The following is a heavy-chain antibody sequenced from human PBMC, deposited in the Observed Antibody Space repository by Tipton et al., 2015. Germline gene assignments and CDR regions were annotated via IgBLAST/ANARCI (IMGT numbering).Heavy chain of an antibody. J-gene: IGHJ6*02. CDR2: IIPISGTA. CDR3: ARDLPISTNHRYFDFWSGHQYHYSGMDV. Sequence: QLVQSGAEVKNPGSSVKVSCKASGGTFSSYTITWVRQAPGQGLEWMGGIIPISGTANSAQKFQGRVTITADESTSTTFMELSSLRSEDTAVYYCARDLPISTNHRYFDFWSGHQYHYSGMDVWGQGTTVTVSS. CDR1: GGTFSSYT. V-gene: IGHV1-69*01. D-gene: IGHD3-3*01.